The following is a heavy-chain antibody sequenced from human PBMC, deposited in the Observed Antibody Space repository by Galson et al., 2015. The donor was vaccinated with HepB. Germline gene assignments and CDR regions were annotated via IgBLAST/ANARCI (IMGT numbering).Heavy chain of an antibody. Sequence: SVRLSCAASGFTFSSYAIHWVRQAPGKGLEWVAVMSYDGSNKYYADSVKGRFSISRDNSKNTLYLQMNSLRPEDTAVYYCARSGSAMVSSFEYWGQGTLVTVSS. J-gene: IGHJ4*02. V-gene: IGHV3-30-3*01. CDR2: MSYDGSNK. CDR1: GFTFSSYA. CDR3: ARSGSAMVSSFEY. D-gene: IGHD5-18*01.